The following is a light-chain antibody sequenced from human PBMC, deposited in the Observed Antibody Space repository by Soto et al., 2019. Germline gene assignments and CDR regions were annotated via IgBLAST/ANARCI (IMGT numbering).Light chain of an antibody. CDR1: QTISDS. J-gene: IGKJ1*01. CDR3: QQYNSYPWT. V-gene: IGKV1-5*01. CDR2: DAS. Sequence: DIQMTQSPSALSASVGDRVTITCRASQTISDSLAWYQQKPGQAPKLLIYDASNLESGVPSRFSGSGSGTEFTLTISSLQPDDFATYYCQQYNSYPWTFGQGTKVDI.